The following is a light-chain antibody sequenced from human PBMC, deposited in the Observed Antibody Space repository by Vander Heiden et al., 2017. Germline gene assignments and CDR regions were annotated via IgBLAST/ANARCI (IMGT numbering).Light chain of an antibody. J-gene: IGLJ1*01. V-gene: IGLV3-21*02. CDR2: DDS. CDR1: TMGSKM. CDR3: QVWDSTGDHPKYV. Sequence: SYALTQALSVAVAAGQTARISCGGNTMGSKMVHWYQQRPGQAPVLVVYDDSDRPSGIPERFSGSKSDNTATLTMNRVEAGDEADYYCQVWDSTGDHPKYVFGTGTKVTVL.